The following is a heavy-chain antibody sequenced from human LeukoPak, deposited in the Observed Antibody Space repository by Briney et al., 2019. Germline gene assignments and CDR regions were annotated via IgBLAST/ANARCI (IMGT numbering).Heavy chain of an antibody. CDR3: AREPPPMGWNDATDAFDI. J-gene: IGHJ3*02. CDR1: GYTFTGYY. D-gene: IGHD1-1*01. V-gene: IGHV1-8*03. CDR2: MNPNSGNT. Sequence: GASVKVSCKASGYTFTGYYMHWVRQAPGQGLEWMGWMNPNSGNTGYAQKFQGRVTITRNTSISTAYMELSSLRSEDTAVYYCAREPPPMGWNDATDAFDIWGQGTMVAVSS.